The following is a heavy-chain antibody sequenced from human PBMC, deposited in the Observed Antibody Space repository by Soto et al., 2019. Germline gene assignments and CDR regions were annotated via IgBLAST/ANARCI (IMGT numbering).Heavy chain of an antibody. CDR1: GFTFNNAW. CDR2: IKSKTDGGTT. CDR3: ATHLGEFFPLEY. Sequence: EVQLVESGGGLVKPGGSLTLSCAASGFTFNNAWMSWVRQAPGKGLEWVGRIKSKTDGGTTDYAAPVKGRFSISRDDSKSSLYLQSSRLKAEDTAVYFCATHLGEFFPLEYWGQGTLVTVSS. J-gene: IGHJ4*02. V-gene: IGHV3-15*01. D-gene: IGHD3-16*01.